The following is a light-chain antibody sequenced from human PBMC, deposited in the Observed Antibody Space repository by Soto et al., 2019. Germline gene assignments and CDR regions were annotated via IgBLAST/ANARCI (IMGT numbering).Light chain of an antibody. CDR3: SSCAGSNNVGV. Sequence: QSALTQPPSVSGSPGQRVTISCTGNSSNVGGCNDFPWHQQHPGKAPKLLIYGFSNRPSGVPDRFSGSKSGTTASLSVTGLQAEDEADYYCSSCAGSNNVGVFGAGTKLTVL. J-gene: IGLJ2*01. CDR1: SSNVGGCND. V-gene: IGLV2-8*01. CDR2: GFS.